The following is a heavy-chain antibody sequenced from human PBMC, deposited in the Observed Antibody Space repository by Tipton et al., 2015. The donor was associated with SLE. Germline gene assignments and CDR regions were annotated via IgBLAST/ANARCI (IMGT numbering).Heavy chain of an antibody. J-gene: IGHJ4*02. Sequence: TLSLTCTVSGDSISTSDYYWGWIRQSPGKGLEWIGTIYYTGSAYYNPSLRSRVTISVDTSKNQFSLILSSVTAADTAVYYCTSDGPTNIASTWGQGTLVTVSS. CDR3: TSDGPTNIAST. D-gene: IGHD1-26*01. CDR1: GDSISTSDYY. V-gene: IGHV4-39*07. CDR2: IYYTGSA.